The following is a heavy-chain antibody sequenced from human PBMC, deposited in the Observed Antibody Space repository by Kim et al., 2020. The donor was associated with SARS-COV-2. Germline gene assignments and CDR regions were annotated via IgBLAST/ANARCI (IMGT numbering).Heavy chain of an antibody. CDR1: GGTFSSYA. J-gene: IGHJ4*02. D-gene: IGHD3-16*02. CDR3: ARSTGYDYVWGSYHVMGYFDY. V-gene: IGHV1-69*13. Sequence: SVKVSCKASGGTFSSYAISWVRQAPGQGLEWMGGIIPIFGTANYAQKFQGRVTITADESTSTAYMELSSLRSEDTAVYYCARSTGYDYVWGSYHVMGYFDYWGQGTLVTVSS. CDR2: IIPIFGTA.